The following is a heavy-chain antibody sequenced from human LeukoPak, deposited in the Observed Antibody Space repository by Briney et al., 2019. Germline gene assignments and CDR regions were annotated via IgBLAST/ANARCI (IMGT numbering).Heavy chain of an antibody. Sequence: PSETLSLTCTVSGGSISSSSYYWGWIRQPPGKGLEWIGSIYYSGSTYYNPSLKSRVTISVDTSKNQFSLKLSSVTAADTAVYYCARDKSTIVASHDAFDIWGQGTMVTVSS. D-gene: IGHD3-22*01. CDR2: IYYSGST. J-gene: IGHJ3*02. CDR1: GGSISSSSYY. CDR3: ARDKSTIVASHDAFDI. V-gene: IGHV4-39*07.